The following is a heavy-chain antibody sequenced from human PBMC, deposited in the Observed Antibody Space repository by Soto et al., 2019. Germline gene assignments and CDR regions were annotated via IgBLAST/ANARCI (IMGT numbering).Heavy chain of an antibody. CDR1: GFTFSSFA. V-gene: IGHV3-23*01. Sequence: GGSLRLSCAASGFTFSSFAMSWVRLAPGQGLEWVSAISDSGVSTYYADSVKGRFIIFRDNSKNTLYLQMDSLRAADTALYYCAKRGNDWGYYNYGMDVWGQGTTLTVSS. CDR2: ISDSGVST. D-gene: IGHD7-27*01. J-gene: IGHJ6*02. CDR3: AKRGNDWGYYNYGMDV.